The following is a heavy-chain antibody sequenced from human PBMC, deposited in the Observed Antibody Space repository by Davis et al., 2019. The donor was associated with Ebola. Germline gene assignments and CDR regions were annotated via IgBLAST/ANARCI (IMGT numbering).Heavy chain of an antibody. CDR3: ARDLWTYYYGMDV. D-gene: IGHD2-21*01. V-gene: IGHV4-39*07. Sequence: SETLSLTCTVSGGSISSSSYYWGWIRQPPGKGLEWIGSIYYSGSTNYNPSLKSRVTISVDTSKNQFSLKLSSVTAADTAVYYCARDLWTYYYGMDVWGQGTTVTVSS. CDR1: GGSISSSSYY. CDR2: IYYSGST. J-gene: IGHJ6*02.